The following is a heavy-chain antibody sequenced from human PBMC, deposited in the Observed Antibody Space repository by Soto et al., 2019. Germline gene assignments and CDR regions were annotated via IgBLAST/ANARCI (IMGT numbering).Heavy chain of an antibody. V-gene: IGHV1-69*08. J-gene: IGHJ4*02. CDR2: IIPILGIA. Sequence: QVQLVQSGAEVKKPGSSVKVSCKASGGTFSSYTISWVRQAPGQGLEWMGRIIPILGIANYAQKFQGRVTITADKSTSTAYRELSSLRSDDTAVYYCAREGGSGSYYSFDYWGQGTLVTVSS. CDR3: AREGGSGSYYSFDY. D-gene: IGHD3-10*01. CDR1: GGTFSSYT.